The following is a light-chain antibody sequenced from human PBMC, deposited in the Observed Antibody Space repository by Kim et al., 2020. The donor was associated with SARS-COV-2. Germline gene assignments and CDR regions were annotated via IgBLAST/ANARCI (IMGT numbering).Light chain of an antibody. J-gene: IGKJ2*01. Sequence: SVSRGERATLPCRASQSVSSNLAWYQQKPGQAPRVLMFGASTRATGIPARFSGSGSGTEFTLTISSLQSEDFAVYYCQQYNDWPYTFGQGTKLEI. CDR1: QSVSSN. CDR2: GAS. CDR3: QQYNDWPYT. V-gene: IGKV3-15*01.